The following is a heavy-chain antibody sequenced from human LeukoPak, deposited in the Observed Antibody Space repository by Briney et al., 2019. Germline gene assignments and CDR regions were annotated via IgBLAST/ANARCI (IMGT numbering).Heavy chain of an antibody. J-gene: IGHJ6*03. V-gene: IGHV4-61*02. CDR2: IYTSGGT. CDR1: GGSISSGSYY. D-gene: IGHD3-3*01. CDR3: ARSHDTVLRFLEWSPRGYYYYMDV. Sequence: SETLSLTCTVSGGSISSGSYYWSWIRQPAGKGLEWIGRIYTSGGTNYNPSLKSRVTISVDTSKNQFSLKLSSVTAADTAVYYCARSHDTVLRFLEWSPRGYYYYMDVWGKGTTVTVSS.